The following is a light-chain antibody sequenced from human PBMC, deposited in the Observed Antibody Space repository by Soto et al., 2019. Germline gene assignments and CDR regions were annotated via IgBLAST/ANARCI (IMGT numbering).Light chain of an antibody. CDR3: QQSDKMPWT. CDR1: QNMATF. CDR2: SSS. Sequence: DIEMPQSPSSLSASVGDRVSITCRASQNMATFLNWYQQKPGKAPKLLIYSSSTLQSGVPSRFSVSGSGPDFTLTITSMHPEDFANYYCQQSDKMPWTFGQGTKVEI. V-gene: IGKV1-39*01. J-gene: IGKJ1*01.